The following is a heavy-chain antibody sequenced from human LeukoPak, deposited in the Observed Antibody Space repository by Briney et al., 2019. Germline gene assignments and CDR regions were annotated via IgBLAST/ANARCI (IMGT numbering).Heavy chain of an antibody. Sequence: GGSLRLSCAASGFTFSSYWMHWVRQAPGKGLVWVSRINSDGSSTSYADSVKGRFTISRDNAKNTLYLQMNSLRAEDTAVYYCASGGYSYGNPDEYFQHWGQGTLVTVSS. CDR1: GFTFSSYW. V-gene: IGHV3-74*01. CDR3: ASGGYSYGNPDEYFQH. J-gene: IGHJ1*01. D-gene: IGHD5-18*01. CDR2: INSDGSST.